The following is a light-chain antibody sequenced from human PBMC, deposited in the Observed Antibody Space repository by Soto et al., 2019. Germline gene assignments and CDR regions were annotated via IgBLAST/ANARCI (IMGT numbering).Light chain of an antibody. CDR2: AAS. Sequence: DLPMTQSPSSLSASVGDRVSVTCRASQSISTFLNWYQQRPGEAPKLLIYAASSLQSGVPSRFSGSGSGADFTLTIGSLQPADFATYYCQQSYTTPRTFGQGTKVEVK. V-gene: IGKV1-39*01. J-gene: IGKJ1*01. CDR3: QQSYTTPRT. CDR1: QSISTF.